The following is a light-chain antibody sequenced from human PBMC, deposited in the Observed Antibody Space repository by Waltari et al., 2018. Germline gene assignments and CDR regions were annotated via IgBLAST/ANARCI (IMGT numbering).Light chain of an antibody. V-gene: IGLV2-23*02. CDR3: CSYAGVTTFYV. Sequence: QSALTQPASVSGSPGQSITTSCPGTSNDVGSYNLFSWYQQRPGKAPKFIIYEVNRRPSGLSSRFSGSKSGNTASLTISGLQAEDEADYFCCSYAGVTTFYVFGTGTRVTVL. J-gene: IGLJ1*01. CDR1: SNDVGSYNL. CDR2: EVN.